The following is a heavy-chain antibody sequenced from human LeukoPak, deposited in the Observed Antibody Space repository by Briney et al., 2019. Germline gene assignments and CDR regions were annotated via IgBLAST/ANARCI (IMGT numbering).Heavy chain of an antibody. V-gene: IGHV4-59*08. CDR3: ARNPRYYFDY. J-gene: IGHJ4*02. Sequence: SSETLSLTCTVSGGSISSYYWSWIRQPPGKGLEWIGYIYYSGSTKYNPSLKSRVTISVDTSKNQFSLKLSSVTAADTAVYYCARNPRYYFDYWGQGTLVTVSS. CDR2: IYYSGST. CDR1: GGSISSYY.